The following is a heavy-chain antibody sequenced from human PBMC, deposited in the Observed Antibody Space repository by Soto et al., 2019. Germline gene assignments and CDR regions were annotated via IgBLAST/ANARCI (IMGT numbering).Heavy chain of an antibody. CDR3: AREKWGSGSRWLDP. V-gene: IGHV1-3*01. CDR2: INDGNGNT. J-gene: IGHJ5*02. D-gene: IGHD6-19*01. Sequence: GVSVKVSCKASGYTYISYSMHWVRQAPGQRLEWMGWINDGNGNTKYSQNFQGRVTINQDTSASTAYMELSSLTSEDTAVYYCAREKWGSGSRWLDPWGQGTLVTVSS. CDR1: GYTYISYS.